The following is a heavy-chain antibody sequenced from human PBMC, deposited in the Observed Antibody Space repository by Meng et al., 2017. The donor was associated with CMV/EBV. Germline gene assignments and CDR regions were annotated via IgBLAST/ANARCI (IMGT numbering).Heavy chain of an antibody. D-gene: IGHD3-3*01. V-gene: IGHV3-11*04. CDR1: GFTVSSHY. Sequence: GESLKISCAASGFTVSSHYMSWVRQAPGKGLEWVSYISSSGSTIYYADSVKGRFTISRDNAKNSLYLQMNSLRAEDTAVYYCARLERFLEWLISKTSYGMDVWGQGTTVTVSS. CDR3: ARLERFLEWLISKTSYGMDV. J-gene: IGHJ6*02. CDR2: ISSSGSTI.